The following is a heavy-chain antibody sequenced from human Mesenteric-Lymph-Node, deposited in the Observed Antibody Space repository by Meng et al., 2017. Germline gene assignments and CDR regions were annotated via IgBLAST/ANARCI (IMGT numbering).Heavy chain of an antibody. D-gene: IGHD3-10*01. CDR2: IPHRGSS. V-gene: IGHV4-30-4*01. CDR3: LRGSGGSV. CDR1: GGSISSGDYY. Sequence: QVPRQESGPGLVKPSQTLSLTCTVSGGSISSGDYYWSWIRQPPGKGLEWIGEIPHRGSSAYNPSLKSRVSMSIDKSKNQFSLKLTSVTAADTAVYHCLRGSGGSVWGQGTLVTVSS. J-gene: IGHJ1*01.